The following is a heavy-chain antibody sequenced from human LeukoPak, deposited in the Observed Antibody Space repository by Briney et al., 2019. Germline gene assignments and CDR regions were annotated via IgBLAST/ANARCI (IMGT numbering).Heavy chain of an antibody. CDR3: AKPGGGAVAEGVDY. Sequence: PGGSLRLSCAASGFTFSSYAMSWVRQAAGKGLEWVSASGSDDYTYYADSVKGRFTISRDNSTNTLYLQMNSLRVEDTAVYYCAKPGGGAVAEGVDYWGQGALVTVSS. J-gene: IGHJ4*02. D-gene: IGHD6-19*01. CDR1: GFTFSSYA. V-gene: IGHV3-23*01. CDR2: SGSDDYT.